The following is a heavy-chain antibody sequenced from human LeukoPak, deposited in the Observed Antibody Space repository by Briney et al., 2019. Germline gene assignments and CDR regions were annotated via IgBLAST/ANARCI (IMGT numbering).Heavy chain of an antibody. D-gene: IGHD3-16*01. V-gene: IGHV3-30-3*01. Sequence: GGSLRLSCAASGFTFSSYAMHWVRQAPGKGLEWVAVISYDGSNKYYADSVKGRFTVSRDNSKNTLYLQMNSLRAEDTAVYYCARSQGGVGLDYWGQGTLVTVSS. J-gene: IGHJ4*02. CDR2: ISYDGSNK. CDR3: ARSQGGVGLDY. CDR1: GFTFSSYA.